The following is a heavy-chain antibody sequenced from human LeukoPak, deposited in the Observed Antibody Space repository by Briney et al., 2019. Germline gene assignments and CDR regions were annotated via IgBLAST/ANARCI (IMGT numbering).Heavy chain of an antibody. Sequence: ASVTVSCKASGYTFTSYDINWVRQAPGQGLEWKGWMNPNSGNTAYAQKLQGRVTMTTDTSTSTAYMELRSLRSDDTAVYYCARSPAFESKEWFGELSQTNAFDYWGQGTLVTVSS. D-gene: IGHD3-10*01. CDR2: MNPNSGNT. V-gene: IGHV1-8*01. CDR1: GYTFTSYD. J-gene: IGHJ4*02. CDR3: ARSPAFESKEWFGELSQTNAFDY.